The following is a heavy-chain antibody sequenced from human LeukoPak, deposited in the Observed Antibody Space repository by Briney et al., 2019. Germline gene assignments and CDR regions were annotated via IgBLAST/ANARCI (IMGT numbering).Heavy chain of an antibody. V-gene: IGHV4-61*02. D-gene: IGHD1-1*01. Sequence: PSQTLSLTCTVSGGSISSGSYYWSWIRQPAGKGLEWIGRIYTTGRTIYNPSLKSQVTISINTSKNQFSLKLTFVTATDTAMYYCARESLEFRFFDFWGQGALVTVSS. CDR1: GGSISSGSYY. J-gene: IGHJ4*02. CDR3: ARESLEFRFFDF. CDR2: IYTTGRT.